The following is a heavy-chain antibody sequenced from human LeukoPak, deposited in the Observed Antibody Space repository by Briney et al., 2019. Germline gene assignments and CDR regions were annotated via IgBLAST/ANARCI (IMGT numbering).Heavy chain of an antibody. CDR2: IKQDGGEK. V-gene: IGHV3-7*05. CDR3: ARYHRVEGVDY. CDR1: GFTFSTYW. Sequence: PGGSLRLSCAASGFTFSTYWMTWVRQAPGKGLEWVANIKQDGGEKYYLGSVKGRFTISRDNAKNSLYLQMTSLRADDTAVYFCARYHRVEGVDYWGQGTLVTVSS. D-gene: IGHD5-24*01. J-gene: IGHJ4*02.